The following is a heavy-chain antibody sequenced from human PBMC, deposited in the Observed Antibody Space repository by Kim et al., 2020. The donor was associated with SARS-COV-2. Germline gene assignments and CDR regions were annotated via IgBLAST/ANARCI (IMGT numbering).Heavy chain of an antibody. CDR3: ARLAYYYDEYAFDI. CDR1: GFTVSSNY. D-gene: IGHD3-22*01. J-gene: IGHJ3*02. V-gene: IGHV3-66*04. CDR2: IYSGGST. Sequence: GGSLRLSCAASGFTVSSNYMSWVRQAPGKGLEWVSVIYSGGSTYYADSVKGRFTISRDNSKNTLYLQMNSLRAEDTAVYYCARLAYYYDEYAFDIWGQGTMVTVSS.